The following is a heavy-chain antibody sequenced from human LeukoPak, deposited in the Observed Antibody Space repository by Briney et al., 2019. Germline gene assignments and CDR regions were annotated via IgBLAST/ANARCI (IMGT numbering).Heavy chain of an antibody. V-gene: IGHV3-30*02. CDR1: GFTFSSYG. CDR2: IRYDGSNK. Sequence: GGSLRLSCAASGFTFSSYGMHWVRQAPGKGLEWVAFIRYDGSNKYYADSVKGRFTISRDNSKNTLYLQTNSLRAEDTAVYYCAKEDFTAMVPFDYWGQGTLVTVSS. CDR3: AKEDFTAMVPFDY. D-gene: IGHD5-18*01. J-gene: IGHJ4*02.